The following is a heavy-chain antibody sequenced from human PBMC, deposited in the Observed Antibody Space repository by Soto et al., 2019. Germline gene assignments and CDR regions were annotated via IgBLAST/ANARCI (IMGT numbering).Heavy chain of an antibody. CDR3: ARGFPTVVTVDY. Sequence: SETLSLTCTVSGGSISSYYWSWIRQPPGKGLEWIGSIYYSGSTYYNPSLKSRVTISVDTSKNQFSLKLSSVTAADTAVYYCARGFPTVVTVDYWGQGTLVTV. J-gene: IGHJ4*02. CDR2: IYYSGST. V-gene: IGHV4-39*01. CDR1: GGSISSYY. D-gene: IGHD2-21*02.